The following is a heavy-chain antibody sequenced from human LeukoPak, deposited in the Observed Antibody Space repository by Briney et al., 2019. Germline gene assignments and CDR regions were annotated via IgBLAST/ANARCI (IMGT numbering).Heavy chain of an antibody. J-gene: IGHJ4*02. CDR3: ARGDYSTAWKTDY. V-gene: IGHV4-59*01. CDR2: IHYSGST. D-gene: IGHD6-19*01. CDR1: GGSISSYY. Sequence: SETLSLTCTVSGGSISSYYWNWIRQPPGKGPEWIGYIHYSGSTDYNPPLKSRVTMSVDTSRNQFSLKLTSMTAADTAVYYCARGDYSTAWKTDYWGQGTLVTVSS.